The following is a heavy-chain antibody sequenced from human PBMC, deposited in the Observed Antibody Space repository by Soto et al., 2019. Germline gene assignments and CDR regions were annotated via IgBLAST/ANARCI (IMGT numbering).Heavy chain of an antibody. J-gene: IGHJ6*02. V-gene: IGHV1-69*01. CDR3: ARGRLRLGELSLDLSGHYGMDV. Sequence: QVQLVQSGAEVKKPGSSVKVSCKASGGTFSSYAISWVRQAPGQGLEWMGGIIPIFGTANYAQKFQGRVTITADESTSTAYMELSSLRSEDTAVYYCARGRLRLGELSLDLSGHYGMDVWGQGTTVTVSS. CDR2: IIPIFGTA. CDR1: GGTFSSYA. D-gene: IGHD3-16*02.